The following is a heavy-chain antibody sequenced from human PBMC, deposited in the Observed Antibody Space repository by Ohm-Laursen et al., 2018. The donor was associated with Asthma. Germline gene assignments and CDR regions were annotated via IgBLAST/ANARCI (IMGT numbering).Heavy chain of an antibody. J-gene: IGHJ4*02. CDR2: IWYDGSNK. V-gene: IGHV3-33*06. Sequence: SLRLSCTASGFTFSSYGMHWVRQAPGKGLEWVAVIWYDGSNKYYADSVKGRFTISRDNSKNTLYLQMNSLRAEDTAVYYCAKDLAVAAAGTSGYWGQGTLVTVSS. D-gene: IGHD6-13*01. CDR3: AKDLAVAAAGTSGY. CDR1: GFTFSSYG.